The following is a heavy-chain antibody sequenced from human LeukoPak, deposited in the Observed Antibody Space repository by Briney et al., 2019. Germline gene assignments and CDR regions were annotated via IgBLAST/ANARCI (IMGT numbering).Heavy chain of an antibody. D-gene: IGHD6-19*01. CDR2: IRGAEGGT. CDR1: GFTMNTFT. Sequence: GGSLRLSCAASGFTMNTFTMKWVRQAPGKGLEWVSTIRGAEGGTYYADSVKGRFTISRDNFENTLYLQMNYLREEDTALYYCAKAFSSGWSPFDYWGQGALVTVSS. V-gene: IGHV3-23*01. CDR3: AKAFSSGWSPFDY. J-gene: IGHJ4*02.